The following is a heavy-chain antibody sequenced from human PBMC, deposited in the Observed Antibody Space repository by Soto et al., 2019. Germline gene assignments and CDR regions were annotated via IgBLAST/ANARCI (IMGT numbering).Heavy chain of an antibody. Sequence: QLQLQESGPGLVKPSETLSLTCSLSGGSISSNFYYWGWIRQPQGKGLEWIGSIYYSGTTFYNASFKGRVTISVDTSKNQFSLRLTSVTATDTAVYFCARQKWEQPKWFDPWGQGTLVTVSS. D-gene: IGHD1-26*01. CDR1: GGSISSNFYY. CDR3: ARQKWEQPKWFDP. V-gene: IGHV4-39*01. J-gene: IGHJ5*02. CDR2: IYYSGTT.